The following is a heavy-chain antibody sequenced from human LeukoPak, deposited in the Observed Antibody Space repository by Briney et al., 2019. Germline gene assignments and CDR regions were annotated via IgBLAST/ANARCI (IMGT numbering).Heavy chain of an antibody. CDR1: GYTFTGYY. V-gene: IGHV1-2*02. CDR3: ARDSTMVRGVIMPY. D-gene: IGHD3-10*01. Sequence: GASVKVSCKASGYTFTGYYMHWVRQAPGQGLEWMGWINPNSGGTNYAQKFQGRVTMTRDTSISTAYMELCRLRSDDTAVYYCARDSTMVRGVIMPYWGQGTLVTVSS. CDR2: INPNSGGT. J-gene: IGHJ4*02.